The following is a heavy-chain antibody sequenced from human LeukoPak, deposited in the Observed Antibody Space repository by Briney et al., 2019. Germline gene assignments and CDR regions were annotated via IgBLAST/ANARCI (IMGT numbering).Heavy chain of an antibody. J-gene: IGHJ4*02. CDR2: INHSGST. D-gene: IGHD3-10*01. CDR3: ARSAMVWGNDDY. V-gene: IGHV4-34*01. CDR1: GGSLSGYS. Sequence: TSETLSLTCAVYGGSLSGYSWSWIRQPPGKGLEWIGEINHSGSTNYNPSLKSRVTISVDTSKNQFSLKLSSVTAADTAVYYCARSAMVWGNDDYWGQGTLVTVSS.